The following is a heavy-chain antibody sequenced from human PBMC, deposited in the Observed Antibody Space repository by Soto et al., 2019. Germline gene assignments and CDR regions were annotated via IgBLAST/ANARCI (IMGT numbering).Heavy chain of an antibody. CDR2: ITPIFGRA. Sequence: SVTVACKASGGTFSSYAVSWVRQAPGQGLEWMGGITPIFGRANYAQKFQGRVTVTADESTSTAYMELSSLRSEDTAVYFCAREYKWNDVRYGMDVWGQGTTVTVSS. CDR1: GGTFSSYA. D-gene: IGHD1-20*01. CDR3: AREYKWNDVRYGMDV. J-gene: IGHJ6*02. V-gene: IGHV1-69*13.